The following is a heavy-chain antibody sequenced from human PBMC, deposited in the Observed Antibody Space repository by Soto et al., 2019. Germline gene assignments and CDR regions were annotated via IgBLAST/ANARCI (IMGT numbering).Heavy chain of an antibody. D-gene: IGHD3-3*01. V-gene: IGHV1-18*01. CDR2: ISAYNGNI. CDR3: ARDRYYDFWSGYYTGGYYYGMDV. CDR1: GYTFTSYG. Sequence: ASVKVSCKASGYTFTSYGISGVRQAPGEGLEWMGWISAYNGNINYAQKLQGRVTMTTDTSTSTAYMELRSLRSDDTAVYYCARDRYYDFWSGYYTGGYYYGMDVWGQGTLVTVSS. J-gene: IGHJ6*02.